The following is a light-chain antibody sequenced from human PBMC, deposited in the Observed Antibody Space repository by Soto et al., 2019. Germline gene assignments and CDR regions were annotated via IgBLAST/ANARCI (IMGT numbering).Light chain of an antibody. V-gene: IGLV4-69*01. CDR2: LNSDGSH. Sequence: QPVLTQSPSASASLGASVKLTCTLSSGHSSYAIAWHQQQPEKGPRFLMKLNSDGSHSKGDGISDRCSGSSSGAERYLTISSLQSEDEADYYCQTWGADSVIFGGGTKVTVL. J-gene: IGLJ2*01. CDR1: SGHSSYA. CDR3: QTWGADSVI.